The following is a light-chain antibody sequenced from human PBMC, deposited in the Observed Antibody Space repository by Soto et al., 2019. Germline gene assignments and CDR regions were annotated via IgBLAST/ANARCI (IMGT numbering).Light chain of an antibody. CDR2: DAS. CDR3: QQYDNLPAFT. J-gene: IGKJ3*01. Sequence: DIQMTQSPSSLSASVGDRVTITCQASQDISNYLNWYQQKPGKAPKLLIYDASNLETGVPSRFSGSGSGTDFTFTISSLQPEDIAIYYCQQYDNLPAFTFGPGTKVDIK. CDR1: QDISNY. V-gene: IGKV1-33*01.